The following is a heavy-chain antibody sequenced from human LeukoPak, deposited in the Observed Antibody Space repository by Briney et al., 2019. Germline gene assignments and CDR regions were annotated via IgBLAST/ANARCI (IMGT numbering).Heavy chain of an antibody. J-gene: IGHJ4*02. V-gene: IGHV1-2*06. D-gene: IGHD4-17*01. CDR3: ARELYGDYVLFGY. CDR2: INPNSGGT. Sequence: ASVKVSCKASGYTFTNYYMHWVRQAPGQGLEWMGRINPNSGGTNYAQKFQGRVTMTRDTSISTAYMELSRLRSDDTAVYYCARELYGDYVLFGYWGQGTLVTVSS. CDR1: GYTFTNYY.